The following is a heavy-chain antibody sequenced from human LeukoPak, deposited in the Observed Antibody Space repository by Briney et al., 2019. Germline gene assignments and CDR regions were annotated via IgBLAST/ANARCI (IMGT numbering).Heavy chain of an antibody. CDR1: GGTFSSYA. V-gene: IGHV1-69*05. D-gene: IGHD2-21*02. CDR3: ARVTPDCGGDCYNYYFDY. Sequence: SVKVSCKASGGTFSSYAISWVRQAPGQGLEWMGGIIPIFGTANYAQKFQGRVTITTDESTSTAYMELSSLRSGDTAVYYCARVTPDCGGDCYNYYFDYWGQGTLVTVSS. CDR2: IIPIFGTA. J-gene: IGHJ4*02.